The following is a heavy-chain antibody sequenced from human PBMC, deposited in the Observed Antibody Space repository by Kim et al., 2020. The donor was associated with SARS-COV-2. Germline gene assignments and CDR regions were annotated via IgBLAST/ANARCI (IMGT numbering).Heavy chain of an antibody. D-gene: IGHD3-10*02. Sequence: SETLSLTCTVSGGSISSSSYYWGWIRQPPGKGLEWIGSIYYSGSTYYNPSLKSRVTISVDTSKNQFSLKLSSVTAADTAVYYCARHVQNWFDPWGQGTLVTVSS. CDR2: IYYSGST. CDR3: ARHVQNWFDP. V-gene: IGHV4-39*01. J-gene: IGHJ5*02. CDR1: GGSISSSSYY.